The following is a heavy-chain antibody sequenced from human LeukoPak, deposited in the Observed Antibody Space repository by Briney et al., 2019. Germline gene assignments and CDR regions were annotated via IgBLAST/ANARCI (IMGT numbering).Heavy chain of an antibody. CDR2: INPNSGGT. Sequence: ASVKVSCKASGYTFTGYYMHWVRQAPGQGLEWMGRINPNSGGTNYAQKFQGRVTMTRDTSISTAYMELSRLRSDDTAVYYCARSRNDYGDYVRFDPWGQGTLVTVSS. D-gene: IGHD4-17*01. J-gene: IGHJ5*02. CDR3: ARSRNDYGDYVRFDP. CDR1: GYTFTGYY. V-gene: IGHV1-2*06.